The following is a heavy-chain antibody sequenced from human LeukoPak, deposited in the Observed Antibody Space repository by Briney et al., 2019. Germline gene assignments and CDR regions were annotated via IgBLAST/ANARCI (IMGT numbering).Heavy chain of an antibody. CDR3: AREGISRKMDFDY. CDR1: GFTFSSHA. D-gene: IGHD2/OR15-2a*01. Sequence: GGSLRLSCAASGFTFSSHAMSWVRQAPEKGLEWVSSITNDNYDTFYADSVKGRFTISRDESKNTLYLQMKSLRVEDTAVYYCAREGISRKMDFDYWGQGTLVTVSS. J-gene: IGHJ4*02. V-gene: IGHV3-23*01. CDR2: ITNDNYDT.